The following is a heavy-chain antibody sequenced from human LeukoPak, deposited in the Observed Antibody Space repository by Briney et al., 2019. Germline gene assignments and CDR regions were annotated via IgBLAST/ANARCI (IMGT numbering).Heavy chain of an antibody. CDR3: TRRAARWQFDL. CDR1: GFNFDDCA. V-gene: IGHV3-9*01. Sequence: PGGSLRLSCAVSGFNFDDCAMHWVRQAPGRGLEWVSGINWKTGNGIYADSVKGRFTISRDNAKNSLYLQMSSLRAEDTALYYCTRRAARWQFDLWGRGTLLTVSS. CDR2: INWKTGNG. J-gene: IGHJ2*01. D-gene: IGHD5-24*01.